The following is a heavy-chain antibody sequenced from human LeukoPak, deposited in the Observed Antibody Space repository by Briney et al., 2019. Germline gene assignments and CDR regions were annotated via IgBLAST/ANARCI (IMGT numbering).Heavy chain of an antibody. J-gene: IGHJ4*02. CDR1: GGSISSSSYY. V-gene: IGHV4-39*01. CDR2: IYYSGST. Sequence: SETLSLTCTVSGGSISSSSYYWGWIRQPPGKGLEWIGSIYYSGSTYYNPSLESRVTISVDTSKNQFSLKLSSVTAADTAVYYCASQIDPYYFDYWGQGTLVTVSS. CDR3: ASQIDPYYFDY.